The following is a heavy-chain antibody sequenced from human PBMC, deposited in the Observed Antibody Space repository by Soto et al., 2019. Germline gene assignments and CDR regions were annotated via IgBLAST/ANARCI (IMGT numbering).Heavy chain of an antibody. Sequence: ASVKVSCKASGYTFTAYYMHWVRQAPGQGLEWMGSINPNSGGSNYAQQFQGRVTMTRDTSITTAYMELNRLRSDDTAIYYCARGRLVRGVKRLDWFDPWGQGTLVTSPQ. D-gene: IGHD3-10*01. J-gene: IGHJ5*02. CDR3: ARGRLVRGVKRLDWFDP. V-gene: IGHV1-2*02. CDR1: GYTFTAYY. CDR2: INPNSGGS.